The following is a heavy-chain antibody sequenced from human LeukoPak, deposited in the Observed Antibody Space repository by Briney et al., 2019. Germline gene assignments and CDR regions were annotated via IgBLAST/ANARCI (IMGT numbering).Heavy chain of an antibody. Sequence: GGSLRLSCAASGFTFSNSGMSWVRQAPGKGLEWVANINQDGSEKNCVDSVKGRFTISRDNAKNTLYLQMNSLRAEDTAVYYCARNPGLDVWGQGTTVTVSS. J-gene: IGHJ6*02. V-gene: IGHV3-7*02. CDR3: ARNPGLDV. CDR2: INQDGSEK. CDR1: GFTFSNSG.